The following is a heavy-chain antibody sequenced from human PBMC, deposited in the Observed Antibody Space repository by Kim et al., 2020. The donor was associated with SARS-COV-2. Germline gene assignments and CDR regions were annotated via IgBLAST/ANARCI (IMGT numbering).Heavy chain of an antibody. J-gene: IGHJ4*02. V-gene: IGHV4-4*07. CDR3: ARGFTYYYDSSEVSFDY. CDR1: GGSISSYY. CDR2: IYTSGST. Sequence: SETLSLTCTVSGGSISSYYWSWIRQAAGKGLEWIGRIYTSGSTNYNPSLKSRVTMSVDTSKNQFSLKLSSVTAADTAVYYCARGFTYYYDSSEVSFDYWGQGTLVTVSS. D-gene: IGHD3-22*01.